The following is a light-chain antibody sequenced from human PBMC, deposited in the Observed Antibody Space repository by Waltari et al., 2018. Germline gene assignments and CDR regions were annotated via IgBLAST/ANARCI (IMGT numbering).Light chain of an antibody. J-gene: IGLJ1*01. CDR3: ASWDESHYV. CDR2: RNN. Sequence: QSVLTQPPSASETPGQRVTISCSGSHSTLGSNYLYWYQQLPGSAPKLLIYRNNLRPSGVPDRFSASKYGTLASLVISGLRSEDEGVYYCASWDESHYVFGGGTTVTVL. CDR1: HSTLGSNY. V-gene: IGLV1-47*01.